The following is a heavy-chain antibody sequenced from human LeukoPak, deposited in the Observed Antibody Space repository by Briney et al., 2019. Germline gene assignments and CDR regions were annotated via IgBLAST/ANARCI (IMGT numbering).Heavy chain of an antibody. V-gene: IGHV4-30-2*01. CDR3: ARGRGATPIAVAGKRGSWFDP. Sequence: SETLSLTCAVSGGSISSGGYSWSWIRQPPGKGLEWIGYIYHSGSTYYNPSLKSRVTISVDRSKNQFSLKLSSVTAADTAVYYCARGRGATPIAVAGKRGSWFDPWGQGTLVTVSS. CDR2: IYHSGST. D-gene: IGHD6-19*01. CDR1: GGSISSGGYS. J-gene: IGHJ5*02.